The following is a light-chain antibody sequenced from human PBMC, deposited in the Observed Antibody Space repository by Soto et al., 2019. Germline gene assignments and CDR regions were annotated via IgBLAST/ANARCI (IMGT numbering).Light chain of an antibody. CDR2: EVS. CDR3: SSYTTSSTHGV. V-gene: IGLV2-14*01. Sequence: QSALTQPASVSGSPGQSITISCTGTSSDVGGYNYVSWYRQHPGKAPKLMIYEVSNRPSGVSNRFSGSKSGNTASLTISGLQAEDEADYYCSSYTTSSTHGVFGGGTKLTVL. CDR1: SSDVGGYNY. J-gene: IGLJ3*02.